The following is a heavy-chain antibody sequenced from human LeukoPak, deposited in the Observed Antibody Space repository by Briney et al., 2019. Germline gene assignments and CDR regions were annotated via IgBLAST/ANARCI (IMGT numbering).Heavy chain of an antibody. CDR2: ISSSSSYI. CDR3: SRDLAAVAVN. J-gene: IGHJ4*02. Sequence: GGSLRLSCAASGFTFSSYSMNWVRQAPGKGLEWVSSISSSSSYIYYADSVKGRFTISRDNAKNSLYLQMNSLRAEDTAVYYCSRDLAAVAVNWGQGTLATVSS. V-gene: IGHV3-21*01. D-gene: IGHD6-19*01. CDR1: GFTFSSYS.